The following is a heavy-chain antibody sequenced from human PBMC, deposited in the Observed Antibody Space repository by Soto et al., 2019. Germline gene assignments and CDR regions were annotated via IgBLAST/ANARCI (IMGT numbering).Heavy chain of an antibody. CDR2: FDPEDGET. J-gene: IGHJ5*02. V-gene: IGHV1-24*01. Sequence: ASVKVSCKVSGYTLTELSMHWVRQAPGKGLEWMGGFDPEDGETIYAQKFQGRVTMTEDTSTDTAYMELSSLRSEDTAVYYCATLGYCSGGSCYSGNWFDPWGQGTLVTV. D-gene: IGHD2-15*01. CDR1: GYTLTELS. CDR3: ATLGYCSGGSCYSGNWFDP.